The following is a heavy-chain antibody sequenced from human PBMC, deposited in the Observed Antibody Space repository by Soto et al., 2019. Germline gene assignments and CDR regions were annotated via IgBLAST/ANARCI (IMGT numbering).Heavy chain of an antibody. D-gene: IGHD3-22*01. V-gene: IGHV4-31*03. CDR1: GGSISSGGYY. CDR2: IYYSGST. Sequence: PSETLSLTCTVSGGSISSGGYYWSWIRQHPGKGLEWIGYIYYSGSTYYNPSLKSRVTISVDTSKNQFSLKLSSVTAADTAVYYCARGEDYYDSSGYSYVDYWGQGTLVTVSS. CDR3: ARGEDYYDSSGYSYVDY. J-gene: IGHJ4*02.